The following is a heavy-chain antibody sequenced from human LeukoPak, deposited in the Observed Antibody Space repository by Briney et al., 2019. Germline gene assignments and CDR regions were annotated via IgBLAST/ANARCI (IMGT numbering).Heavy chain of an antibody. V-gene: IGHV3-30*02. CDR3: AKGYGESHFDS. CDR1: GFTFRSFG. Sequence: PGGSLRLSCAASGFTFRSFGMHLVRQAPGKGLEWVAFIRFDGSNQYYADSVKGRFTISRDNSNNTLFLQMNSLRVDDMAVYFCAKGYGESHFDSWGQGTLVTVSS. D-gene: IGHD4/OR15-4a*01. CDR2: IRFDGSNQ. J-gene: IGHJ4*02.